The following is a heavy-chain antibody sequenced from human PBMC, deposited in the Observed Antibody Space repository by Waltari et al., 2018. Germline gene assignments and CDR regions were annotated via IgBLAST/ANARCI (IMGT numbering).Heavy chain of an antibody. CDR3: AKDEGARLAPTFGMDA. CDR1: GFPFRDHT. CDR2: LTASGLM. D-gene: IGHD3-16*01. J-gene: IGHJ6*02. V-gene: IGHV3-23*01. Sequence: EMQLLESGGALVQPGGSLRLSCVASGFPFRDHTMNWVRQAPGKGLEWVAVLTASGLMDYGDSGKGRFIISRDNSKNTLYLEMFRLRVEDTATYYCAKDEGARLAPTFGMDAWGQGTTVIVSS.